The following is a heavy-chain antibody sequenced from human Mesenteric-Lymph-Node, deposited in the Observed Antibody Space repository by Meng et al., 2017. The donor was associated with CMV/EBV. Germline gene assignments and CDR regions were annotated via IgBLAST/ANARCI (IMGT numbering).Heavy chain of an antibody. V-gene: IGHV5-10-1*01. D-gene: IGHD6-13*01. J-gene: IGHJ4*02. CDR2: IDPSDSYT. CDR3: ARLSIAAAMQRAPDY. CDR1: GYSFTSYW. Sequence: GSGYSFTSYWISWVRQMPGKGLEWMGRIDPSDSYTNYSPSFQGHVTISADKSISTAYLQWSSLKASDTAMYYCARLSIAAAMQRAPDYWGQGTLVTVSS.